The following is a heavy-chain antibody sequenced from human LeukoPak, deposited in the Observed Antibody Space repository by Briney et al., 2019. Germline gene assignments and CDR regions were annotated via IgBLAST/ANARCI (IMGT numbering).Heavy chain of an antibody. V-gene: IGHV3-7*01. D-gene: IGHD5-12*01. J-gene: IGHJ3*02. Sequence: GGSLRLSCAASGFTFSSYWMSWARQVPGKGLEWVPNIKQDGSEKYYVDSVKGRFTISRDNAKNSLYLQMNSLRAEDTAVYYCARVGYVAAFDIWGQGTMVTVSS. CDR2: IKQDGSEK. CDR1: GFTFSSYW. CDR3: ARVGYVAAFDI.